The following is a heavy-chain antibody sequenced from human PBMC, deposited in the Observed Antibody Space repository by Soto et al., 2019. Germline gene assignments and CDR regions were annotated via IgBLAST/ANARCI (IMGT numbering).Heavy chain of an antibody. CDR2: IYDSRST. J-gene: IGHJ4*02. CDR3: AAPPRY. Sequence: SETLSLTCTVSGGSISSYYWSWIRQPPGKGLEWIGYIYDSRSTYYNPSLKIRVTISVDTSKNQFSLKLTSVTAADTAVYYCAAPPRYWSQGTLVTVSS. CDR1: GGSISSYY. D-gene: IGHD6-6*01. V-gene: IGHV4-59*01.